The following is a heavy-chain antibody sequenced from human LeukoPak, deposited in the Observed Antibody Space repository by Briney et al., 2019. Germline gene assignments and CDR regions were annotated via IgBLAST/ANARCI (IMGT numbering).Heavy chain of an antibody. CDR2: ISSSGRTF. D-gene: IGHD6-13*01. J-gene: IGHJ4*02. V-gene: IGHV3-48*03. Sequence: GGSLPVSCAASGFTFSSYEMNWVRQAPGKGLEWVSYISSSGRTFYSSDSVKGRFTISRDNGKNSLYLQMNSLRVEDTAVYYCARDSRGSGWFFDYWGEGA. CDR3: ARDSRGSGWFFDY. CDR1: GFTFSSYE.